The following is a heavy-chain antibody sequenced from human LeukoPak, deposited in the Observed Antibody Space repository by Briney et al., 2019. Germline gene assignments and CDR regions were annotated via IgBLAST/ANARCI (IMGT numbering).Heavy chain of an antibody. CDR3: ARDQQLWLPYDY. J-gene: IGHJ4*02. CDR1: GYTFTGYY. D-gene: IGHD5-18*01. Sequence: ASVKVSCKASGYTFTGYYMHWVRQAPGQGLEWMGWINPNSGGTNYAQKFQGRVTMTRDTSISTAYMELSRLRSDVTAVYYCARDQQLWLPYDYWGQGTLVTVSS. CDR2: INPNSGGT. V-gene: IGHV1-2*02.